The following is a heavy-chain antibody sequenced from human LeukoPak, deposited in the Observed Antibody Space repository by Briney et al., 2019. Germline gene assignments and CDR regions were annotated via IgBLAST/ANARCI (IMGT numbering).Heavy chain of an antibody. CDR1: GFTVSSNY. Sequence: GGSLRLSCAASGFTVSSNYMSWVRQAPGKGLEWVSVIYSGGSTYYADSVKGRFTISRDNSKNTLYLQMNSLRAEDTAVYYCATRITMIVVVISWGQGTLVTVSS. D-gene: IGHD3-22*01. CDR2: IYSGGST. V-gene: IGHV3-53*01. CDR3: ATRITMIVVVIS. J-gene: IGHJ4*02.